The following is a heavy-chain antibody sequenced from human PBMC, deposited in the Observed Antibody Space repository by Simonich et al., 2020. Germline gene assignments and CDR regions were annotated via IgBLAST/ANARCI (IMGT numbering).Heavy chain of an antibody. CDR2: INPNSGSK. V-gene: IGHV1-2*02. Sequence: QVQLVQSGAEVKKPGASVKVSCKASGYTFTGYYMHWVQQAPGQGLEVMGWINPNSGSKNYAQKFQGRVTMTRDTSISTAYMELSRLRSDDTAVYYCARARLYSSSHAFDIWGQGTMVTVSS. CDR3: ARARLYSSSHAFDI. D-gene: IGHD6-6*01. CDR1: GYTFTGYY. J-gene: IGHJ3*02.